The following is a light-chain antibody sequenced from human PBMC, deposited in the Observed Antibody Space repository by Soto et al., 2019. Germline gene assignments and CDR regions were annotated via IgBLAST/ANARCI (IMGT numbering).Light chain of an antibody. Sequence: EIVMTQSPATLSVSPGERATLSCRASQSVSNNLAWYQQKPGQAPRLLIYGASTRASGIPARFIGSGSGTEFMLTISSQQSEDFAVYYCQQYNDWPPYTFGQGTKLEIK. CDR1: QSVSNN. CDR3: QQYNDWPPYT. CDR2: GAS. V-gene: IGKV3-15*01. J-gene: IGKJ2*01.